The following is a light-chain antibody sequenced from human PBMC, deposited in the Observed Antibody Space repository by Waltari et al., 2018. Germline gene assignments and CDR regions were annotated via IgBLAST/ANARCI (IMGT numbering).Light chain of an antibody. CDR2: DAS. V-gene: IGKV1-39*01. J-gene: IGKJ4*01. Sequence: DIQMTQSPSSLSASVGDRVTITCRASQKITTSLNWYQQKLGKAPNLMIYDASSVQSGVPARFRGSGSETDFNLTISSLQPGDFAIYYCQQSYRTPPTFGGGTRVEI. CDR1: QKITTS. CDR3: QQSYRTPPT.